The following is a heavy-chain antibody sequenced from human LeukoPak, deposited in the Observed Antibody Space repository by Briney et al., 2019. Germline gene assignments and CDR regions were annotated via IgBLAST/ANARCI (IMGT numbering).Heavy chain of an antibody. CDR3: ARLGDYPQYYFDY. D-gene: IGHD4/OR15-4a*01. J-gene: IGHJ4*02. V-gene: IGHV4-31*03. CDR1: GGSISSGGYY. Sequence: SETLSLTCTVSGGSISSGGYYWSWIRQHRGKGLEWIGYIYYSGSTYYNPSLKSRVTISVDTSKNQFSLKLSSVTAADTAVYYCARLGDYPQYYFDYWGQGTLVTVSS. CDR2: IYYSGST.